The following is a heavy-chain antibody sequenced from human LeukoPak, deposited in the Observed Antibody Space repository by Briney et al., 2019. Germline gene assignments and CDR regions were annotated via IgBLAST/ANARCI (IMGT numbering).Heavy chain of an antibody. D-gene: IGHD3-3*01. CDR2: IYTSGST. V-gene: IGHV4-61*02. J-gene: IGHJ5*02. Sequence: SETLSLTCTVSGGSISSGSYYWSWIRQPAGKGLEWIGRIYTSGSTNHNPSLWSRVTISTDTSKNQFSLTLNFVTAADTAVYYCARCGRRYDFWSGYRWFDPWGQGTLVTVSS. CDR3: ARCGRRYDFWSGYRWFDP. CDR1: GGSISSGSYY.